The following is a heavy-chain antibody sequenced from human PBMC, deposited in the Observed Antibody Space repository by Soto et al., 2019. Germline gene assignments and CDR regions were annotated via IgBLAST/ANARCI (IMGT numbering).Heavy chain of an antibody. D-gene: IGHD2-21*02. J-gene: IGHJ4*02. Sequence: ASVKVSCKASGYTFTSYGISWVRQAPGQGLEWMGWISAYNGNTNYAQKLQGRVTMTTDTSTSTAYMELRSLRSDDTAVYYCARAPRKDCGGDCYSFPRDYWGQGTLVTVSS. CDR1: GYTFTSYG. CDR3: ARAPRKDCGGDCYSFPRDY. V-gene: IGHV1-18*04. CDR2: ISAYNGNT.